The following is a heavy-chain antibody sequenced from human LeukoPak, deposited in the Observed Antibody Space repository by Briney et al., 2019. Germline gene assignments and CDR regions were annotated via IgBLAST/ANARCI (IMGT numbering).Heavy chain of an antibody. CDR1: GFTFSSNA. Sequence: GGSLRLSWAASGFTFSSNAMSWVRRPQGKGRGWVSAISGSGGSTYYADSVKGRFTISRDNSKNTLYLQMNSLRAEDTAVYYCAREGEELLRRWWFDPWGQGTLVTVSS. D-gene: IGHD3-10*01. CDR2: ISGSGGST. CDR3: AREGEELLRRWWFDP. J-gene: IGHJ5*02. V-gene: IGHV3-23*01.